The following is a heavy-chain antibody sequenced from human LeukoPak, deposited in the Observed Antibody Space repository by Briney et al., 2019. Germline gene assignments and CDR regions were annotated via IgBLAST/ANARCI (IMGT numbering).Heavy chain of an antibody. CDR3: ARATTAYCTGGICPNFDY. V-gene: IGHV4-59*11. D-gene: IGHD2-8*02. CDR2: IYYSGST. CDR1: GASITSHY. J-gene: IGHJ4*02. Sequence: SETLSLTCSVSGASITSHYWSWVRQPPGKRLKWIGYIYYSGSTNYNPSLQSRVTMSVDTSENQFSLKLSSVTAADTAVYYCARATTAYCTGGICPNFDYWGQGTLVTVSS.